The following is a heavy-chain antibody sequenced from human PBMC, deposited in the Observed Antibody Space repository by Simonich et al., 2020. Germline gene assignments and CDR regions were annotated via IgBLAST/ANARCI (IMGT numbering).Heavy chain of an antibody. CDR3: ARDSYSSWYFDL. Sequence: QVQLVHSGAEVKKPGASVKVSCKASGYTFTGYYMHWVRHAPGQGLECMGCSNPNRRGTNYAQKLQGRFTMTRDTSLSTAYMELSWLRSDDTAVYYCARDSYSSWYFDLWGRGTLVTVSS. V-gene: IGHV1-2*02. CDR2: SNPNRRGT. D-gene: IGHD6-13*01. J-gene: IGHJ2*01. CDR1: GYTFTGYY.